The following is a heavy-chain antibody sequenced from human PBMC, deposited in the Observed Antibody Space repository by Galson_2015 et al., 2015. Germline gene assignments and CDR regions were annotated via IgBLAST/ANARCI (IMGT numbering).Heavy chain of an antibody. CDR3: ARDPGVVITKYYFDY. CDR2: IWYDGSNK. Sequence: SLRLSCAASGFTFSSYGMHWVRQAPGKGLEWVAVIWYDGSNKYYADSVKGRFTISRDNSKNTLYLQMNSLRAEDTAVYYCARDPGVVITKYYFDYWGQGTLVTVSS. CDR1: GFTFSSYG. D-gene: IGHD3-22*01. J-gene: IGHJ4*02. V-gene: IGHV3-33*01.